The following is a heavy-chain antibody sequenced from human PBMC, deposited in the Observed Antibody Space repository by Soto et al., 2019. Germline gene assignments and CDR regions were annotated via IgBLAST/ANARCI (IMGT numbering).Heavy chain of an antibody. CDR2: ISGSGFKK. D-gene: IGHD1-26*01. Sequence: GGSLRLSCAASGFIFENFGMSWVRQAPGRGLEWISSISGSGFKKYYADSVKGRFTISRDNSKSTVYLELNNLSAEDTAVYHCAKNQGVELVPLATVDWFDPWGQGSVVTVSS. CDR1: GFIFENFG. J-gene: IGHJ5*02. CDR3: AKNQGVELVPLATVDWFDP. V-gene: IGHV3-23*01.